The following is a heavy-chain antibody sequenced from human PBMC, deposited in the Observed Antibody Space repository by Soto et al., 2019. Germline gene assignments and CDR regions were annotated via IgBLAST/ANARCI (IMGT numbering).Heavy chain of an antibody. CDR3: ARVVRFCSSPSCRGRNWFDP. CDR1: GGSISNPSYY. J-gene: IGHJ5*02. V-gene: IGHV4-39*07. D-gene: IGHD2-2*01. Sequence: PSETLSLTCTVSGGSISNPSYYWGWVRQPPGKGLEWIGDIFYTGRTYYSPSLKSRVAISVDTSKNQFSLKLRSVTAADTAVYHCARVVRFCSSPSCRGRNWFDPWGQGTLVTVSS. CDR2: IFYTGRT.